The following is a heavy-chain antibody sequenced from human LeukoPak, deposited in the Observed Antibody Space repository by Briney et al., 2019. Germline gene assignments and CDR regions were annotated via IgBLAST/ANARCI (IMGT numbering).Heavy chain of an antibody. D-gene: IGHD6-19*01. CDR3: ARGGSGWPFDY. V-gene: IGHV4-59*12. J-gene: IGHJ4*02. CDR1: GGSISSYY. CDR2: IYYSGNT. Sequence: SETLSLTCSVSGGSISSYYWSWIRQPPGKGLEWIGYIYYSGNTNYNPSLKSRVTISVDTSKNQFSLKLSSVTAADTAVYYCARGGSGWPFDYWGQGTLVTVSS.